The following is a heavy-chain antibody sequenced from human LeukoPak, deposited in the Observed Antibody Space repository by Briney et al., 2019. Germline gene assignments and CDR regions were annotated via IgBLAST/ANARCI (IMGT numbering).Heavy chain of an antibody. V-gene: IGHV3-7*03. CDR3: AKRGLADAFDI. D-gene: IGHD6-6*01. CDR1: GFTFSSYW. J-gene: IGHJ3*02. Sequence: GGSLRLSCAASGFTFSSYWMSWVRQAPGKGLEWVANIKQDGSEKYYVDSVKGRFTISRDNAKNSLYLQMNSLRAEDMALYYCAKRGLADAFDIWGQGTMVTVSS. CDR2: IKQDGSEK.